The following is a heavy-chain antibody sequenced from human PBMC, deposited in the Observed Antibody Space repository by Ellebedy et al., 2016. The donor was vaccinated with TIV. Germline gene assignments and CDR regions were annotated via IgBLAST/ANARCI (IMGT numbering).Heavy chain of an antibody. J-gene: IGHJ4*02. CDR1: GGSISSYY. D-gene: IGHD3-3*01. CDR2: IYTSGST. CDR3: ARDGDFWSGLDNEYYFDY. Sequence: SETLSLXXTVSGGSISSYYWSWIRQPAGKGLEWIGRIYTSGSTNYNPSLKSRVTMSVDTSKNQFSLKLSSVTAADTAVYYCARDGDFWSGLDNEYYFDYWGQGTLVTVSS. V-gene: IGHV4-4*07.